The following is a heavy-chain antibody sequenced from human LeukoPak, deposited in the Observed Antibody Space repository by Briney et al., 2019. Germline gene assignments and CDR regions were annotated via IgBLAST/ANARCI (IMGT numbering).Heavy chain of an antibody. J-gene: IGHJ4*02. CDR2: ISSSSSYI. Sequence: GGSLRLSCAASGFTFSSYSMNWVRQAPGKVLEWVSSISSSSSYIYYADSVKGRFTISRDNAKNSLYLQMNSLRAEDTAVYYCARIAAAGPKNDWGQGTLVTVSS. V-gene: IGHV3-21*01. CDR1: GFTFSSYS. D-gene: IGHD6-13*01. CDR3: ARIAAAGPKND.